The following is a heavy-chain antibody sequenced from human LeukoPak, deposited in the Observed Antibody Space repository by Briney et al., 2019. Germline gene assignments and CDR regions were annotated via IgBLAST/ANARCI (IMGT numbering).Heavy chain of an antibody. J-gene: IGHJ4*02. Sequence: SETLSLTCTVSGGSISSSSYYWGWIRQPPGKGLEWIGSIYYSGSTYYNPSLKSRVTISVDTSKNQFSLKLSSVTAADTAVYYCARVGQQLVQDYWGQGTLVTVSS. CDR1: GGSISSSSYY. CDR2: IYYSGST. V-gene: IGHV4-39*07. CDR3: ARVGQQLVQDY. D-gene: IGHD6-13*01.